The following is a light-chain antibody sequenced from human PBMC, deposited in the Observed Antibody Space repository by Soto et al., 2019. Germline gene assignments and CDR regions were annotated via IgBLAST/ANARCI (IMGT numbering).Light chain of an antibody. CDR3: ISYTTSRIYV. CDR1: SSDVGGYNS. CDR2: EVT. V-gene: IGLV2-14*01. Sequence: QSALTQPASVSGSPGHSITISCTGTSSDVGGYNSVSWYQQHPGKVPKLMIYEVTNRPSGVSNPFSGSKSGNTASLTISGLQAEDEADYYCISYTTSRIYVFGTGTKLTVL. J-gene: IGLJ1*01.